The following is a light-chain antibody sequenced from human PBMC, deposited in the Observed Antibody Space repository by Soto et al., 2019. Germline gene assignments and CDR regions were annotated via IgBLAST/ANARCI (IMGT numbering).Light chain of an antibody. CDR3: QQYNSYST. Sequence: IQMTQSPSTLSASVGDRVTITCRASQTISFSLAWYQQKPGKAPKLLIYDASTLQSGVPSRFSGSGSGTEFTLTISSLQPDDFATYYCQQYNSYSTFGQGTKVDIK. CDR2: DAS. V-gene: IGKV1-5*01. J-gene: IGKJ1*01. CDR1: QTISFS.